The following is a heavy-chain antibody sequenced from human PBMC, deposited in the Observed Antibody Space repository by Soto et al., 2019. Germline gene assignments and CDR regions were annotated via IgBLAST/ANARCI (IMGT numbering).Heavy chain of an antibody. CDR3: AAPGNYGSGRFYAFDY. J-gene: IGHJ4*02. Sequence: SETLSLTCAVSSGSISSSNWWSWVRQPPGKGLVWIGEIYHSGSTNYNPSLKSRVTISVDKSKNQFSLKLSSVTAADTAVYYCAAPGNYGSGRFYAFDYWGQGTLVTVSS. D-gene: IGHD3-10*01. CDR1: SGSISSSNW. CDR2: IYHSGST. V-gene: IGHV4-4*02.